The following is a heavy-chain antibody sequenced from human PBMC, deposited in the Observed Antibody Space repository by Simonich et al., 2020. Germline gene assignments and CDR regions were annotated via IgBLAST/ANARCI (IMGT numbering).Heavy chain of an antibody. D-gene: IGHD6-13*01. V-gene: IGHV4-34*01. J-gene: IGHJ1*01. CDR1: GGSFLCYS. CDR2: INHSGST. Sequence: QVQLQQWGAGLLKPSETLSLTCAVYGGSFLCYSWSWIRQPPGKGLEWIGEINHSGSTNYNPALKSRVTISVDTSKNQFSLKRSSVTAADTAVYYCARGLRVAAAGTAFQHWGQGTLVTVSS. CDR3: ARGLRVAAAGTAFQH.